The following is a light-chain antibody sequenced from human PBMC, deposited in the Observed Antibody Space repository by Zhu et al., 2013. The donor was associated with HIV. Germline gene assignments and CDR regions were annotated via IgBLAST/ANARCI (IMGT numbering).Light chain of an antibody. CDR1: QSVSTY. V-gene: IGKV3-11*01. CDR2: DAS. CDR3: QQRNSWPLT. Sequence: EIVLTQSPATLSLSPGERATLSCRASQSVSTYLVWYQQKPGQAPRLLISDASNRATGIPARFSGSGSGTDFSLTISSLEPEDFAVYYCQQRNSWPLTFGGGSRVEVK. J-gene: IGKJ4*01.